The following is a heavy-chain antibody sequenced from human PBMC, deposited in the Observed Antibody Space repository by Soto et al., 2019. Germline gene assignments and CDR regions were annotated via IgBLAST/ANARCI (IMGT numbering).Heavy chain of an antibody. Sequence: QVQLQESGPGLVKPSQTLSLTCTVSGGSISSGGYYWSWIRQHPGKGLEWIGYIYYSGSTYYHPSLKSRVTISVDTFKNQFSLKLSSVTAADTAVYYCARAMGLFIHCSSTSCYDWGQGTLVTVSS. D-gene: IGHD2-2*01. CDR2: IYYSGST. CDR1: GGSISSGGYY. CDR3: ARAMGLFIHCSSTSCYD. V-gene: IGHV4-31*03. J-gene: IGHJ4*02.